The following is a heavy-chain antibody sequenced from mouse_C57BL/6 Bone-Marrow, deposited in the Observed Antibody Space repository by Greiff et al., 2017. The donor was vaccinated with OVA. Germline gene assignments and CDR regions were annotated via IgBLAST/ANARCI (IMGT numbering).Heavy chain of an antibody. J-gene: IGHJ3*01. CDR1: GYTFTDYY. CDR2: INPYNGGT. D-gene: IGHD2-3*01. V-gene: IGHV1-19*01. CDR3: ARDGYPPFAY. Sequence: EVQLQQSGPVLVKPGASVKMSCKASGYTFTDYYMNWVKQSHGKSLEWIGVINPYNGGTSYNQKFKGKATLTVDKYSSTAYMELNSLTSEDSAVYYGARDGYPPFAYWGQGTLVTVSA.